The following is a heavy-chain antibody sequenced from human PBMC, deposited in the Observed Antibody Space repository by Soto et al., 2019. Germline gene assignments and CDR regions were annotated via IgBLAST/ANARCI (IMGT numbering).Heavy chain of an antibody. CDR1: GGPIDTGGYS. D-gene: IGHD5-18*01. CDR2: IYRSGRT. Sequence: SETLSLTCYVSGGPIDTGGYSWNWLRQPPGKGLEWIGYIYRSGRTIYNPSLKSRVTMSLDRSKNQFSLKVTSVTAADTAVYYCAGGPYIKPSPFDYWGQGNLVTVSS. V-gene: IGHV4-30-2*01. CDR3: AGGPYIKPSPFDY. J-gene: IGHJ4*02.